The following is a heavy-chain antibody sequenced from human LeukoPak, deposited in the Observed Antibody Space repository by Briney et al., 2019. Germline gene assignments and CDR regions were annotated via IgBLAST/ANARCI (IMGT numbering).Heavy chain of an antibody. CDR2: ISSSSSYI. D-gene: IGHD3-10*01. Sequence: PGGSLRLSCAASGFTFSNYDVNWVRQAPGKGLEWVPSISSSSSYIYYADSVKGRFTISRDNAKNSLFLQMNSLRTEDTAVYYCARGGVNYGFDYWGQGTLVTVSS. J-gene: IGHJ4*02. CDR3: ARGGVNYGFDY. V-gene: IGHV3-21*01. CDR1: GFTFSNYD.